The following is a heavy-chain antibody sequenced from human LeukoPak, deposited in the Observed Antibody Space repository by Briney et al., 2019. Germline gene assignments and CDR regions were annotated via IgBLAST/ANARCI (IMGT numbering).Heavy chain of an antibody. J-gene: IGHJ6*03. CDR3: AREQGEYSSSVYYYYYMDV. V-gene: IGHV1-46*01. Sequence: ASVKVSCKASGYTFTSYYMHWVRQAPGQGLEWMGIINPSGGSTSYAQKFQGRVTMTRDMSTSTVYMGLSSLRSEDTAVYYCAREQGEYSSSVYYYYYMDVWGKGTTVTVSS. CDR1: GYTFTSYY. D-gene: IGHD6-6*01. CDR2: INPSGGST.